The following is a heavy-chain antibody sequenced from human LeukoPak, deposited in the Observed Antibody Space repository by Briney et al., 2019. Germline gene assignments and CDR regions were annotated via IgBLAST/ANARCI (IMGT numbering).Heavy chain of an antibody. CDR2: ISGSGGST. CDR1: GFTFSSYA. D-gene: IGHD3-10*01. J-gene: IGHJ3*02. V-gene: IGHV3-23*01. CDR3: AKDLVTMVRGPRGLAFDI. Sequence: GGSRRLSCAASGFTFSSYAMSWVRQAPGKGLEWVSAISGSGGSTYYADSVKGRFTISRDNSKNTLYLQMNSLRAEDTAVYYCAKDLVTMVRGPRGLAFDIWGQGTMVTVSS.